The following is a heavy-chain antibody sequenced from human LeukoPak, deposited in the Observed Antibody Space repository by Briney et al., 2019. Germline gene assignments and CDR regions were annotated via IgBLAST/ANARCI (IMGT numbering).Heavy chain of an antibody. D-gene: IGHD3-22*01. V-gene: IGHV3-30*02. J-gene: IGHJ4*02. CDR1: GLTFSSYG. CDR2: IRYDGSNK. CDR3: AKEDSSGYYPYFDY. Sequence: QPGGSLRLSCAASGLTFSSYGMHWVRQAPGKGLEWVAFIRYDGSNKYYADSVKGRFTISRDNSKNTLYLQMNSLRAEDTAVYYCAKEDSSGYYPYFDYWGQGTLVTVSS.